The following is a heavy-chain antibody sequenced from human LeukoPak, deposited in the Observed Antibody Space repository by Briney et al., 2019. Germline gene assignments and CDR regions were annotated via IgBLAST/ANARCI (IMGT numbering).Heavy chain of an antibody. D-gene: IGHD5-12*01. Sequence: PSETLSLTCTVSGDSIGRNYWSWIRQPAGKGLEWIGRIYSSGTTNYNPSLKSRVTMSVDTSKKQFSLRLTSVTAADTAVYYCARCGSDEYYFDFWGQGTLVTVSS. CDR2: IYSSGTT. V-gene: IGHV4-4*07. CDR3: ARCGSDEYYFDF. CDR1: GDSIGRNY. J-gene: IGHJ4*02.